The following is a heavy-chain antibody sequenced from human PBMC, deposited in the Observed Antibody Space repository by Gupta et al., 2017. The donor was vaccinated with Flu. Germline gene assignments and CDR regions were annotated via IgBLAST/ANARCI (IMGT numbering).Heavy chain of an antibody. D-gene: IGHD1-26*01. CDR1: GYNFANYW. J-gene: IGHJ4*02. V-gene: IGHV5-51*01. Sequence: EVQLAQSGAEVKKPGESLKISCEGSGYNFANYWIGWVRQMPGKGLEWIGIIYPGDSYTEYSPSFQGHVTISVDKSISTAYLQWRSLKASDTAMYYCTRQKGADYWGQGTLVTVSS. CDR3: TRQKGADY. CDR2: IYPGDSYT.